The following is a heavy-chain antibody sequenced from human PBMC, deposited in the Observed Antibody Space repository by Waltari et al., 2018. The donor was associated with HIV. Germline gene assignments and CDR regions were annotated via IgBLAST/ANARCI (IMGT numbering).Heavy chain of an antibody. CDR2: RNHSGIT. D-gene: IGHD3-22*01. CDR1: GGSFSGFY. J-gene: IGHJ3*01. V-gene: IGHV4-34*02. Sequence: QVHLQQWGAGLLRPSETLSLTCAVYGGSFSGFYWSWIRQPPGKGLEWIGERNHSGITNYNPSLKSRVTISVDTSKNQFSLKLNSVTAADTAVYYCAKPYYYDSSGQKGGDAFDFWGQGTMVTVSS. CDR3: AKPYYYDSSGQKGGDAFDF.